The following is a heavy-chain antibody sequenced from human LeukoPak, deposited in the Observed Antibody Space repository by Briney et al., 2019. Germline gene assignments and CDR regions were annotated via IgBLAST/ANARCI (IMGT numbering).Heavy chain of an antibody. CDR3: ARRLSTDGYNYFMDV. CDR1: GYTFTNYH. J-gene: IGHJ6*03. V-gene: IGHV1-46*01. Sequence: GASVKVSCKASGYTFTNYHMHWVRQAPGQGLEWMGIINPSGGSTNYAQKFQGRVTMTRDMSTNTVYMQLSSLRSDDTAVYYCARRLSTDGYNYFMDVWGKGTTVTISS. CDR2: INPSGGST. D-gene: IGHD5-24*01.